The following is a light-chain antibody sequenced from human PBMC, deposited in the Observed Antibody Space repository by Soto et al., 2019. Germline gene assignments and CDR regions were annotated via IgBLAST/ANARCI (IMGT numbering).Light chain of an antibody. Sequence: NFMLSQPHSVSESPGKTVTISCTGSSGSIASNYVQWYQQRPGSAPTTVIYEDKQRPSGVPDRFSGSIDSSSNSASLTISGLKTEDEADYYCQSYDSNTVVFGGGTKLTVL. CDR2: EDK. V-gene: IGLV6-57*02. CDR3: QSYDSNTVV. J-gene: IGLJ2*01. CDR1: SGSIASNY.